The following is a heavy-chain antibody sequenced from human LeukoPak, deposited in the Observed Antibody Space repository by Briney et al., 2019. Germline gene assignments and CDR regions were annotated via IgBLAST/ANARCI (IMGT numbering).Heavy chain of an antibody. V-gene: IGHV4-39*01. CDR2: IYYSGTT. CDR3: ARQVSDYFYYYIDG. Sequence: TSETLSLTCSVSGGSISSSSYYWNWIRQPPGKGLEWVGCIYYSGTTYYNSSLKSRVTISEDTSKNRFSLMLTSVTAADTAVYYCARQVSDYFYYYIDGGGEGTTVIVS. CDR1: GGSISSSSYY. J-gene: IGHJ6*03.